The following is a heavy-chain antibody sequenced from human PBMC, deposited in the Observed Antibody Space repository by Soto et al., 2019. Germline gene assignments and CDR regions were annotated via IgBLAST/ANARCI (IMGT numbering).Heavy chain of an antibody. V-gene: IGHV1-2*02. CDR1: GYTFTSYY. CDR3: ARNYYDSSDRDYLDY. J-gene: IGHJ4*02. CDR2: INPITGGT. Sequence: ASVTVSCKASGYTFTSYYIHWVRQAPGQGLEWMGWINPITGGTNYAPKFQGRVTMTRDTSITTAYMELSRLRSDDTAVYYCARNYYDSSDRDYLDYWGQGTPVTVSS. D-gene: IGHD3-22*01.